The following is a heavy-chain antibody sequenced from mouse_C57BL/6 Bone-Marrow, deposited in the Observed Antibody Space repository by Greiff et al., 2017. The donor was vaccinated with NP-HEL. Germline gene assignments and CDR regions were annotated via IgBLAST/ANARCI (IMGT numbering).Heavy chain of an antibody. CDR3: ATKGDYSKGYFDV. Sequence: QVQLQQSGAELVRPGTSVKVSCKASGYAFTNYLIEWVKQRPGQGLEWIGVLNPGSGGTNYNEKFKGKATLTADKSSSTAYMQLSSLTSEDSAVYFCATKGDYSKGYFDVWGTGTTVTVSS. V-gene: IGHV1-54*01. J-gene: IGHJ1*03. CDR1: GYAFTNYL. CDR2: LNPGSGGT. D-gene: IGHD2-5*01.